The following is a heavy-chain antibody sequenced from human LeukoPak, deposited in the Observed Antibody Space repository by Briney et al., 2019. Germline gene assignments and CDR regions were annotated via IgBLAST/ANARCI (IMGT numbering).Heavy chain of an antibody. CDR3: ARGTTVNTENYYYYYGMDV. V-gene: IGHV1-69*04. J-gene: IGHJ6*02. D-gene: IGHD4-17*01. CDR2: IIPIFGIA. CDR1: GGTFSSYA. Sequence: ASVKVSCKASGGTFSSYAISWVRQAPGQGLEWMGRIIPIFGIANYAQKFQGRVTITADKSTSTAYMGLSSLRSEDTAVYYCARGTTVNTENYYYYYGMDVWGQGTTVTVSS.